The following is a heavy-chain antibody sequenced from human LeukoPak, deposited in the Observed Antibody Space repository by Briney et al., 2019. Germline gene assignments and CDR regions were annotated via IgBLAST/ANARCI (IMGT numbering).Heavy chain of an antibody. CDR2: IYYSGST. J-gene: IGHJ4*02. D-gene: IGHD2-2*01. CDR1: GGSINSYY. CDR3: ARHPRGSTSFDY. V-gene: IGHV4-59*08. Sequence: PSETLSLTCTVSGGSINSYYWSWIRQPPGKGLEWIGYIYYSGSTNYNPSLKSRVTISVDTSKNQFSLKLSSVTAADTAVYYCARHPRGSTSFDYWGQGTLVTVSS.